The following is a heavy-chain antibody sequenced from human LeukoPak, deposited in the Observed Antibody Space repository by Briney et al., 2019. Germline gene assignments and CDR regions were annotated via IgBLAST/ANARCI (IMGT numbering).Heavy chain of an antibody. Sequence: PSETLSLTCAVYGGSFSGYYWSWIRQPPGKGLEWIGEINHSGSTNYNPSLKSRVTISVDTSKNQFSLKLSSVTAADTAVYYCARHVSSGSYPFDYWGQGTLVTVSS. V-gene: IGHV4-34*01. J-gene: IGHJ4*02. CDR2: INHSGST. D-gene: IGHD1-26*01. CDR1: GGSFSGYY. CDR3: ARHVSSGSYPFDY.